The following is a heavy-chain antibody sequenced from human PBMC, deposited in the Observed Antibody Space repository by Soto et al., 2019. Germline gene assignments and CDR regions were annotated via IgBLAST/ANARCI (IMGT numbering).Heavy chain of an antibody. V-gene: IGHV4-4*02. Sequence: SETLSLTCAVSGGSISSSNWWSWVRQPPGKGLEWIGEIYHSGSTNYNPSLKSRVTISVDKSKNQFSLKLSSVTAADTAVYYWARHTPAISISNHWGQGTLVTVPS. CDR2: IYHSGST. CDR3: ARHTPAISISNH. J-gene: IGHJ4*02. D-gene: IGHD2-15*01. CDR1: GGSISSSNW.